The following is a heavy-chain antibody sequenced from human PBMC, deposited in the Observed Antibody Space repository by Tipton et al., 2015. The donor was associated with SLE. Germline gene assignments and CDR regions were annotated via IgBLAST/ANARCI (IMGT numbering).Heavy chain of an antibody. CDR1: GGSFGTYY. V-gene: IGHV4-34*01. Sequence: TLSLTCAVYGGSFGTYYWSWIRQPPGKGLEWIGEINHSGSTNYNPSLKSRVTISVDTSKNQFSLKLSSVTAADTAVYYCARSGSDGRYFDYWGQGTLVTVSS. J-gene: IGHJ4*02. CDR2: INHSGST. D-gene: IGHD3-10*01. CDR3: ARSGSDGRYFDY.